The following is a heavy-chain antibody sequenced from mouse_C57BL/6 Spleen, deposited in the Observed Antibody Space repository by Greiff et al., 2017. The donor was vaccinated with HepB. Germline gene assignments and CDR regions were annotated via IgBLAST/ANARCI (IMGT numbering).Heavy chain of an antibody. CDR2: IRSKSNNYAT. D-gene: IGHD1-1*01. J-gene: IGHJ3*01. CDR3: VRGDYYGSSYAY. V-gene: IGHV10-1*01. Sequence: DVKLVESGGGLVQPKGSLKLSCAASGFSFNTYAMNWVRQAPGKGLEWVARIRSKSNNYATYYADSVKDRFTISRDDSESMLYLQMNNLKTEDTAMYYCVRGDYYGSSYAYWGQGTLVTVSA. CDR1: GFSFNTYA.